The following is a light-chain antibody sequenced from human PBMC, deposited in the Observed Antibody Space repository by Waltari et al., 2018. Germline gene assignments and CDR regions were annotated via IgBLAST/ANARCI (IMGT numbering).Light chain of an antibody. J-gene: IGLJ3*02. CDR3: SSQSSNNVVL. CDR2: DVS. Sequence: QSALTQPASVSGSPGQSITISCTGISSDVGSYNSVSWYQDHPGQGPKVIIYDVSDRLSGLSARLSGSKSGNTASLTISGLQSEDEADYYCSSQSSNNVVLFGGGTKVTVL. CDR1: SSDVGSYNS. V-gene: IGLV2-14*03.